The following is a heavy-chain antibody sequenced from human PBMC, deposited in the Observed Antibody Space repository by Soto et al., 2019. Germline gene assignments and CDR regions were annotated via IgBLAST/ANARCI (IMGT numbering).Heavy chain of an antibody. CDR1: GGSFSGYY. V-gene: IGHV4-34*01. J-gene: IGHJ3*02. CDR3: AREHIVVVIAPPDAFDI. D-gene: IGHD2-21*01. Sequence: SETLSLTCAVYGGSFSGYYWSWIRQPPGKGLEWIGEINHSGSTNYNPSLKSRVTISVDTSKNQFSLKLSSVTAADTAVYYCAREHIVVVIAPPDAFDIWGQGTMVTVSS. CDR2: INHSGST.